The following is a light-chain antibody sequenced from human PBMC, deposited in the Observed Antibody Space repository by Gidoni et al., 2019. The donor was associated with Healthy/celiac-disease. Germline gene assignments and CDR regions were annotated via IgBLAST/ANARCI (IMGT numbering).Light chain of an antibody. J-gene: IGLJ2*01. Sequence: SYVRTQPPPVSAAPGQAARITCGGNNIGSKSVHWYQQKPGQAPVLVVYDDSDRPSGIPERFSGSNSGNTATLTISRVEAGDEADYYCQVWDSSSDLGVFGGGTKLTVL. CDR1: NIGSKS. CDR3: QVWDSSSDLGV. V-gene: IGLV3-21*02. CDR2: DDS.